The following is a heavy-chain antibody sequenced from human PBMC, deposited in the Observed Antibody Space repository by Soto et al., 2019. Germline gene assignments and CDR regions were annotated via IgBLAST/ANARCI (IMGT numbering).Heavy chain of an antibody. Sequence: QVQLVESGGGVVQPGRSLRLSCAASGFTFSSYGMHWVRQAPGKGLEWVAVISYDGSNKYYADSVKGRFTISRDNSKNTRYLQRNSRRAEDTAVYYCAKQYCISTSCYYDGMDVWGQGTTVTVSS. CDR2: ISYDGSNK. CDR1: GFTFSSYG. J-gene: IGHJ6*02. CDR3: AKQYCISTSCYYDGMDV. D-gene: IGHD2-2*01. V-gene: IGHV3-30*18.